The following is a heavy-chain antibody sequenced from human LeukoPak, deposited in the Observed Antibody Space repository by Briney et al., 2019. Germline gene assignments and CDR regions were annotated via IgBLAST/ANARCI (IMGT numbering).Heavy chain of an antibody. J-gene: IGHJ4*02. V-gene: IGHV3-23*01. CDR3: AKYGGHPLPHYYLDY. D-gene: IGHD3-16*01. Sequence: GRSLRLSCAASGFTFSSYAMSWVRQAAGKGLEWVSLIIDDGHTTSYADSVKGRFTISRDNSKNTLFLQMNSLRAEDTAVYYCAKYGGHPLPHYYLDYWGQGTQVTVSS. CDR2: IIDDGHTT. CDR1: GFTFSSYA.